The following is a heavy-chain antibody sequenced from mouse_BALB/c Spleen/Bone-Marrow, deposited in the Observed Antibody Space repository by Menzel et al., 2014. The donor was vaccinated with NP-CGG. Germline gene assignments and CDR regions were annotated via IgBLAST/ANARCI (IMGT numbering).Heavy chain of an antibody. CDR1: GYTFTSYW. CDR2: IYPSDSYT. J-gene: IGHJ3*01. Sequence: VQLQQSGTDLVRPGASVKLSCKASGYTFTSYWINWVKQRPGQGLERIGNIYPSDSYTNYNQKFKDKATLTVDKSSSTAYMHLSSPTSEDSAVYYCTRDDGGFAYWGQGTLVTVSA. D-gene: IGHD1-1*02. V-gene: IGHV1-69*02. CDR3: TRDDGGFAY.